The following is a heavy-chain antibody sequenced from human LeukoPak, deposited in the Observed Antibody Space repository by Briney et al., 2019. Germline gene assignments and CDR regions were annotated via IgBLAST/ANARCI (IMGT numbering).Heavy chain of an antibody. D-gene: IGHD2-15*01. CDR1: GGSISSGSYY. CDR3: ARENIVVVVAVPTYNWFDP. V-gene: IGHV4-61*02. J-gene: IGHJ5*02. Sequence: SQTLSLTCTVSGGSISSGSYYWSWIRRPAGKGLEWIGRIYTSGSTNYNPSLKSRVTISVDTSKNQFSLKLSSVTAADTAVYYCARENIVVVVAVPTYNWFDPWGQGTLVTVSS. CDR2: IYTSGST.